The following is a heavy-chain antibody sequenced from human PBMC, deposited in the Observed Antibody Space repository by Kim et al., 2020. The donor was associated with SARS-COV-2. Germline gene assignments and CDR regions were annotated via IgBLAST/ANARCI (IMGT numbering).Heavy chain of an antibody. Sequence: NDYALAVKSRTTITPDTSKNQFSLQLNSVTPEDTAVYYCARGRIGSIDYWGPGTLVTVSS. V-gene: IGHV6-1*01. D-gene: IGHD3-10*01. CDR2: N. J-gene: IGHJ4*02. CDR3: ARGRIGSIDY.